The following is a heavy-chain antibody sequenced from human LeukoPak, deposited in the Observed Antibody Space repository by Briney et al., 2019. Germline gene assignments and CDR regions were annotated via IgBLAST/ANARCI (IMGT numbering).Heavy chain of an antibody. CDR1: GGSIRSYY. CDR2: IYYSGST. J-gene: IGHJ4*02. D-gene: IGHD4-23*01. V-gene: IGHV4-59*08. Sequence: SETLSLTCTVSGGSIRSYYWSWIRQPPGKGLEWIGYIYYSGSTSYNPSLKSRVTISVDTSKNQFSLKLSSVTAADTAVYYCARWVLRVVTFDYWGQGTLVTVSS. CDR3: ARWVLRVVTFDY.